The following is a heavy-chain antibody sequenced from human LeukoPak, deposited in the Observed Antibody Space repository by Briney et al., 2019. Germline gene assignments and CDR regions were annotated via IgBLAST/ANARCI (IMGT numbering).Heavy chain of an antibody. CDR1: GFTVSRNY. J-gene: IGHJ4*02. V-gene: IGHV3-53*01. CDR2: ICSGGAT. CDR3: ARTSGYHYNFDN. D-gene: IGHD3-22*01. Sequence: PGGSLRLSCAASGFTVSRNYMTWVRQAPGKGLEWVSVICSGGATYYADSVKGRFTISRDNSKNTLYLQMNSLRAEDTAVYYCARTSGYHYNFDNWGQGTLVTVSS.